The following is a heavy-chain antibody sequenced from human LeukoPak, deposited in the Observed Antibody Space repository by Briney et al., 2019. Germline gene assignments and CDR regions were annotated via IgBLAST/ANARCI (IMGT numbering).Heavy chain of an antibody. Sequence: ASVKVSCKASGYTFTSYYMHWVRQAPGQGLEWMGIINPSGGSTSYAQKFQGRVTITTDESTSTAYMELSSLRSEDTAVYYCARDDYGDQQDYWGQGTLVTVSS. CDR3: ARDDYGDQQDY. CDR1: GYTFTSYY. CDR2: INPSGGST. V-gene: IGHV1-46*01. D-gene: IGHD4-17*01. J-gene: IGHJ4*02.